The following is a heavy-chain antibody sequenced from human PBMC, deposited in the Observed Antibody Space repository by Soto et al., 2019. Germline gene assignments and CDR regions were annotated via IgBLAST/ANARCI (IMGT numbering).Heavy chain of an antibody. CDR2: ISAYNGNT. Sequence: QVQLVQSGAEVKKPGASVKVSCKASGYTFTSYGISWVRQAPGQGLEWMGWISAYNGNTNYAQKRQGRVTMTTDTSTSTAYMELRSLRSDDTAVYYCARDRPSITMVRGVQIFDSWGQGTLVTVSS. CDR3: ARDRPSITMVRGVQIFDS. D-gene: IGHD3-10*01. V-gene: IGHV1-18*01. J-gene: IGHJ4*02. CDR1: GYTFTSYG.